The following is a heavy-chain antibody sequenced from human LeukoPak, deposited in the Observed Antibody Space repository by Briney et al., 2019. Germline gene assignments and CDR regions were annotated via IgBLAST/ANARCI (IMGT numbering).Heavy chain of an antibody. J-gene: IGHJ4*02. D-gene: IGHD2-15*01. CDR3: VLLGYCSGGSCYSAPYFDY. Sequence: GGSLRLSCAASGFTFSSYSMNWVRQAPGKGLEWVSSISSSSSYIYYADSVKGRFTIPRDNAKNSLYLQMNSLRAEDTAVYYCVLLGYCSGGSCYSAPYFDYWGQGTLVTVSS. CDR2: ISSSSSYI. V-gene: IGHV3-21*01. CDR1: GFTFSSYS.